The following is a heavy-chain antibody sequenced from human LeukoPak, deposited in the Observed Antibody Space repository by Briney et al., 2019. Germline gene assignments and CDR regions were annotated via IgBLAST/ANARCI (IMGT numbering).Heavy chain of an antibody. D-gene: IGHD6-25*01. CDR1: GFTFSSFA. CDR2: INFSGGTT. Sequence: GGSLRLSCAASGFTFSSFAMSWVRQAPGKGLEWVSAINFSGGTTYYADSVKGRFTISRDNSKNTLYLQMNSLRAEDTAVYYCARGVRRRPDSFDIWGQGTMVTVSS. V-gene: IGHV3-23*01. J-gene: IGHJ3*02. CDR3: ARGVRRRPDSFDI.